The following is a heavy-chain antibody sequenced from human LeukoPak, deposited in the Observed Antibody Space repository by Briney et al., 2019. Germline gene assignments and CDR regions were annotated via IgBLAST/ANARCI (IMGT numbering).Heavy chain of an antibody. CDR3: ARDGPDPDYYDSSGYEFDY. J-gene: IGHJ4*02. Sequence: SVKVSCKASGGTFSSYAISWVRQAPGQGLEWMGGIIPIFGTANYAQKFQGRVTMTRDTSISTAYMELSRLRSDDTAVYYCARDGPDPDYYDSSGYEFDYWGQGTLVTVSS. CDR2: IIPIFGTA. V-gene: IGHV1-69*05. D-gene: IGHD3-22*01. CDR1: GGTFSSYA.